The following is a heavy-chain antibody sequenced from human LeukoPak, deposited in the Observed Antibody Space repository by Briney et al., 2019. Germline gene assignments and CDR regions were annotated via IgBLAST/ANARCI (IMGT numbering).Heavy chain of an antibody. CDR1: GGSISSYY. Sequence: SETLSLTCTVSGGSISSYYWSWIRQPPGKGLEWIGYIYYSGSTNYNPSLKSRVTISVDTSKNQFSLKLSSVTAADTAVYYCAGDFDYWGQGTLVTVSS. CDR3: AGDFDY. J-gene: IGHJ4*02. CDR2: IYYSGST. V-gene: IGHV4-59*01.